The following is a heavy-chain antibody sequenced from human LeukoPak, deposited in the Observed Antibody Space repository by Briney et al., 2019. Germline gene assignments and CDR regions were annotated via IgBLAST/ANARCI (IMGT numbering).Heavy chain of an antibody. J-gene: IGHJ4*02. CDR2: ISVSGGST. Sequence: GGSLRLSCAASGFTFTNYAMTWVRQAPGKGLEWVSGISVSGGSTYYADSVKGRFTISRDTSKNTLYLQMNSLRAEDTAVYYCARDSDSGYGPFASWGQGTLVTVSS. CDR1: GFTFTNYA. D-gene: IGHD5-12*01. CDR3: ARDSDSGYGPFAS. V-gene: IGHV3-23*01.